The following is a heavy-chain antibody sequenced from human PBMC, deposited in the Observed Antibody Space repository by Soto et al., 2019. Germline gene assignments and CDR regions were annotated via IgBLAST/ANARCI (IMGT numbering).Heavy chain of an antibody. CDR2: ISYDGSNK. Sequence: VQLVESGGGVVQPGRSLRLSCAASGFTFSSYGMHWVRQAPGKGLEWVAVISYDGSNKYYADSVKGRFTISRDNSKNTLYLQMNSLSVEDTAVYYCAKDISGFDFWSGYYFDYWGQGTLVTVSS. D-gene: IGHD3-3*01. CDR3: AKDISGFDFWSGYYFDY. J-gene: IGHJ4*02. V-gene: IGHV3-30*18. CDR1: GFTFSSYG.